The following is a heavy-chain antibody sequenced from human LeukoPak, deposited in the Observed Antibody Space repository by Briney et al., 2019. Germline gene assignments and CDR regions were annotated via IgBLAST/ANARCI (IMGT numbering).Heavy chain of an antibody. V-gene: IGHV4-39*01. CDR1: GVSISSSGYH. D-gene: IGHD2-15*01. CDR2: IYYSGGT. J-gene: IGHJ4*02. CDR3: ASTGYCSGGRCFTFDY. Sequence: PSETLSLTCTVSGVSISSSGYHWAWTRQPPGKGLEWIGNIYYSGGTYYKPSLKSRITISLDTSKNQFSLKLSSVTAADTAVYYCASTGYCSGGRCFTFDYWGQGILVTISS.